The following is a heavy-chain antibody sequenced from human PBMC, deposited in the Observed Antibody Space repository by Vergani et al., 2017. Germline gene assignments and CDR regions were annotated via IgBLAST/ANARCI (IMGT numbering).Heavy chain of an antibody. V-gene: IGHV3-30*03. Sequence: VQLVESGGGVVQPGRSLRLSCAASGFTFSSYGMHWVRQAPGKGLEWVAVISYDGSNKYYADSVKGRFTISRDNSKNTLYLQMKSLRSEDTAVYYCARGLSVRPPYCSGGSCXSGDWGQGTLVTVSS. J-gene: IGHJ4*02. CDR2: ISYDGSNK. CDR1: GFTFSSYG. D-gene: IGHD2-15*01. CDR3: ARGLSVRPPYCSGGSCXSGD.